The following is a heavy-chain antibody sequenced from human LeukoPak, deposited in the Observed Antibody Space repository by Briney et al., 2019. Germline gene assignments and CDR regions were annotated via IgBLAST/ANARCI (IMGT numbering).Heavy chain of an antibody. V-gene: IGHV3-30-3*01. CDR2: ISYDGVNK. D-gene: IGHD3-16*02. CDR3: ARDVSYHYSFDY. Sequence: GGSLRLSCEASGLTFSSHAIHWVRQAPGKGLEWVAFISYDGVNKHYADSVKGRFTLSRDNSKNTLYLQMNSLRAEDTAVYYCARDVSYHYSFDYWGQGTLVTVSS. J-gene: IGHJ4*02. CDR1: GLTFSSHA.